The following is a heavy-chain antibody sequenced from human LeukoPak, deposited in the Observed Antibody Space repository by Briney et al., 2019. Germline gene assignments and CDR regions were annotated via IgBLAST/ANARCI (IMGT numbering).Heavy chain of an antibody. D-gene: IGHD3-22*01. CDR3: VRDLEGYYDSSGYYSHWFDP. Sequence: WASVKVSCKASGYTFTSYYMHWVRQAPGQGLEWMGIINPSGGSTSYAQKFQGRVTMTRDMSTSTVYMELSSLRSEDTAVYYCVRDLEGYYDSSGYYSHWFDPWGQGTLVTVSS. J-gene: IGHJ5*02. V-gene: IGHV1-46*01. CDR1: GYTFTSYY. CDR2: INPSGGST.